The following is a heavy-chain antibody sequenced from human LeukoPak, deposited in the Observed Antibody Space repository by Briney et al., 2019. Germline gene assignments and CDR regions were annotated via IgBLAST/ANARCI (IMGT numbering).Heavy chain of an antibody. J-gene: IGHJ4*02. CDR1: AFTISGYT. V-gene: IGHV3-21*01. CDR3: VRRGQNNGGLDY. CDR2: ITSTSTYI. Sequence: GGSLRLSSTASAFTISGYTFDLVRQAPGKGLEWVASITSTSTYIYYADSVQGRFAVTKDNAKNSLYLQMDSLRAEVTAVCYCVRRGQNNGGLDYWGQGTLVTVSS. D-gene: IGHD4-23*01.